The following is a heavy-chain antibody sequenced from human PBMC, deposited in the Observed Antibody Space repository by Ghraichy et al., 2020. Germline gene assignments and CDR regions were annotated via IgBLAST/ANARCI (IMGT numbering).Heavy chain of an antibody. V-gene: IGHV1-24*01. J-gene: IGHJ6*03. CDR3: ATDSGSSSYYYYMDV. Sequence: ASVKVSCKVSGYTLTELSMHWVRQAPGKGLEWMGGFDPEDGETIYAQKFQGRVTMTEDTSTDTAYMELSSLRSEDTAVYYCATDSGSSSYYYYMDVWGKGTTVTVSS. CDR2: FDPEDGET. CDR1: GYTLTELS.